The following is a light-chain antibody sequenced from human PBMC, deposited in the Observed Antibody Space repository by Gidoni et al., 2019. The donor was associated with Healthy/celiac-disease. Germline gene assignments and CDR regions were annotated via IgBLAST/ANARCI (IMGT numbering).Light chain of an antibody. CDR2: AAS. V-gene: IGKV1-39*01. J-gene: IGKJ4*01. CDR3: QQSYSTPTT. Sequence: IQMTQSPSSLSASVGDRVTITCRASQSISSYLNWYQQKPGKAPKLLIYAASSLQSGVPSRFSGSGSGTEFTLTISSLQPEDFATYYCQQSYSTPTTFGGGTKVEIK. CDR1: QSISSY.